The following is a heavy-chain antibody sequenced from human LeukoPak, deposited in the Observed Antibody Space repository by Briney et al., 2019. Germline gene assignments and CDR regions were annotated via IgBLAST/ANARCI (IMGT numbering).Heavy chain of an antibody. D-gene: IGHD3-22*01. CDR1: GGSISSYY. J-gene: IGHJ4*02. CDR2: IYTSGST. CDR3: ARDQGYYDSPFDY. Sequence: SETLSLTCTVSGGSISSYYWGWIRQPAGKGLEWIGRIYTSGSTNYNPSLKSRVTISVDKSKNQFSLKLSSVTAADTAVYYCARDQGYYDSPFDYWGQGTLVTVSS. V-gene: IGHV4-4*07.